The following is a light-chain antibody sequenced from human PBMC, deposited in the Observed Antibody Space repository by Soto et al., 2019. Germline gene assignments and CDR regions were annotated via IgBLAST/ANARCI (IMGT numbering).Light chain of an antibody. CDR2: GAS. J-gene: IGKJ1*01. V-gene: IGKV3-15*01. Sequence: EIAMTQSPATLSGSPGDRATLSCRASQSVSSSLAWYQQKPGKAPRLLIHGASTRATGIPSRFSGSGSGTQFTIPISNLQSEDFAVYYCQQYKNWPPWTFGQGTKVDIK. CDR1: QSVSSS. CDR3: QQYKNWPPWT.